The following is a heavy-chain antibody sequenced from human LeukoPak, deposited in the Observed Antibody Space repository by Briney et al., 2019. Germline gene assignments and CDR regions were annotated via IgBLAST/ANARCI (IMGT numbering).Heavy chain of an antibody. Sequence: PGGSLTLSCAASGFTFSNYAMNWVRQAPAKELEWVSGISGSGGSTFYTDSVKGRFTISRDNSKNTLFLQMNSLRAEDTAVYYCAKDTEMSTTTFHYWGQGTLVTVSS. CDR3: AKDTEMSTTTFHY. V-gene: IGHV3-23*01. CDR2: ISGSGGST. J-gene: IGHJ4*02. CDR1: GFTFSNYA. D-gene: IGHD1-26*01.